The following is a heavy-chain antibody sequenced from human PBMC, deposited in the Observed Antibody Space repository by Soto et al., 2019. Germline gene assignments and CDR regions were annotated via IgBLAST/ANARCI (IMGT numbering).Heavy chain of an antibody. D-gene: IGHD3-3*01. J-gene: IGHJ4*02. CDR3: ARDNRRYYDFWSGYYDSYFDY. CDR1: GGTFSSYA. CDR2: IIPIFGTA. V-gene: IGHV1-69*13. Sequence: SVKVSCKASGGTFSSYAISCVRQAPGQGLEWMGGIIPIFGTANYAQKFQGRVTITADESTSTAYMELSSLRSEDTAVYYCARDNRRYYDFWSGYYDSYFDYWGQGTLVTVSS.